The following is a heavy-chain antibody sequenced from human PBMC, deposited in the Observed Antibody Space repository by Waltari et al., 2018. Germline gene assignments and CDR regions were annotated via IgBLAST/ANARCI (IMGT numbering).Heavy chain of an antibody. V-gene: IGHV1-8*02. CDR1: GYTFTSYD. CDR3: ARVAGIAVAGTDDY. D-gene: IGHD6-19*01. CDR2: MNPNSGNT. J-gene: IGHJ4*02. Sequence: QVQLVQSGAEVKKPGASVKVSCKASGYTFTSYDIHWVRQATGQGLEWIGWMNPNSGNTGYAQKFQGRVTMTRNTSISAAYMELSSLRSEDTAVYYCARVAGIAVAGTDDYWGQGTLVTVSS.